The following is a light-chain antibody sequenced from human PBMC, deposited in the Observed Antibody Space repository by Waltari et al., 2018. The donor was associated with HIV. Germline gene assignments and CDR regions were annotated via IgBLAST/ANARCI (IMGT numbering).Light chain of an antibody. Sequence: DVVMTQSPDSLTVSVGERATLNCKSSQSLLYGSNNKNYLAWYQQRPGHRPKLLIYWASTRQSGVPDRFSGSWSGTDFSLTISSLQAEDVAVYYCQQYYLVPYTFGQGTKLEIK. J-gene: IGKJ2*01. CDR2: WAS. V-gene: IGKV4-1*01. CDR1: QSLLYGSNNKNY. CDR3: QQYYLVPYT.